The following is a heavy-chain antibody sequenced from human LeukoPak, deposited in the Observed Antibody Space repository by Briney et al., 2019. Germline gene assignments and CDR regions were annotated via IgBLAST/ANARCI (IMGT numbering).Heavy chain of an antibody. CDR3: ARDLGSNFYYALDY. CDR2: ISGYNGNT. CDR1: GYTLTSYG. J-gene: IGHJ4*02. D-gene: IGHD3-22*01. V-gene: IGHV1-18*01. Sequence: ASVKVSCKASGYTLTSYGISWVRQAPGQGLEWMGWISGYNGNTNYEQKVQGRVTMTTDTSTNTAYMGLRSLRSDDTAVYYCARDLGSNFYYALDYWGQGTLVTVSS.